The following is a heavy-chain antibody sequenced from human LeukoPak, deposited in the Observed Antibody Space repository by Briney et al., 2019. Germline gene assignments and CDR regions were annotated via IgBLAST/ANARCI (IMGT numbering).Heavy chain of an antibody. D-gene: IGHD7-27*01. Sequence: QPGGSLRLSCAASGFTFSSNAMSWVRQAPGKGLEWVSAISGSGGSTYYADSVKGRFTISRDNSKNTLYLQMNSLRAEDTAIHYCAKASTNWGKFYPDFWGQGTLVTVSS. J-gene: IGHJ4*02. V-gene: IGHV3-23*01. CDR2: ISGSGGST. CDR1: GFTFSSNA. CDR3: AKASTNWGKFYPDF.